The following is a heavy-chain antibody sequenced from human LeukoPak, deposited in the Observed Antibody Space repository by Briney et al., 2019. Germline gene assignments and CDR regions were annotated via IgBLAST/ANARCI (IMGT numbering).Heavy chain of an antibody. V-gene: IGHV1-2*02. Sequence: ASVKVSCKASGYTFTGYYMHWVRQAPGQGLEWMGWINPNSGGTNYAQKFQGRVTMTRDTSISTAYMEVRSLRSDDTAVYYCARGFSPNSYFVVVPAAMDAFDIWGQGTMVTVSS. CDR2: INPNSGGT. CDR3: ARGFSPNSYFVVVPAAMDAFDI. J-gene: IGHJ3*02. CDR1: GYTFTGYY. D-gene: IGHD2-2*01.